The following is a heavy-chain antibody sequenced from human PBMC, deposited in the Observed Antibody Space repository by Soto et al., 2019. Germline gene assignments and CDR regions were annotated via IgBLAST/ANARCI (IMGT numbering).Heavy chain of an antibody. J-gene: IGHJ6*02. CDR2: TNAGNGNT. Sequence: ASVKVSCKASGYSFTSYVIYWVRQAPGQRLEWMGWTNAGNGNTKYSQKFQGRVTITSDTSASTAYMELSSLRSEDTAVYFCARGVENIVVVLDVFGYYGMDVWGQGTTVTVSS. D-gene: IGHD2-2*01. V-gene: IGHV1-3*01. CDR3: ARGVENIVVVLDVFGYYGMDV. CDR1: GYSFTSYV.